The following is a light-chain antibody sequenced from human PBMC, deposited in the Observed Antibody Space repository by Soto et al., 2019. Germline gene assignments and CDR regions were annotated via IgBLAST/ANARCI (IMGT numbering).Light chain of an antibody. CDR2: GND. CDR3: QSYDRGLTAYV. CDR1: SSNIGAGYE. V-gene: IGLV1-40*02. Sequence: QCVLTQPPSVYGAPGQRVTISCTWTSSNIGAGYEVHWYHQVPGTAPKLLVSGNDNRPSGVPDRLSASKSGTSGSLAITGLQAEDEGHYYCQSYDRGLTAYVFGTGTKVTV. J-gene: IGLJ1*01.